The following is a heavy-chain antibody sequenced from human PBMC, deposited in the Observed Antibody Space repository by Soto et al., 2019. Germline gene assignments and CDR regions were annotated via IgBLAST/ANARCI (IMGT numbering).Heavy chain of an antibody. V-gene: IGHV3-48*02. D-gene: IGHD3-10*01. CDR2: ISRSSSTI. CDR1: GFTFSNYS. CDR3: ARAGTGSGSYYYYFYGMDV. Sequence: GGSLRLSCAASGFTFSNYSINWVRQAPGKGLEWVSYISRSSSTIYYADSVKGRFTISRDNAQSSLYLLMNSLRDEDTAVYYCARAGTGSGSYYYYFYGMDVWGQGT. J-gene: IGHJ6*02.